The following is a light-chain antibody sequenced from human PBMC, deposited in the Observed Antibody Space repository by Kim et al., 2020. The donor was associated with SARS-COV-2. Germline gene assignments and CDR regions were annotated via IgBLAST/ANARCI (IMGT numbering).Light chain of an antibody. V-gene: IGKV1-16*01. Sequence: DIQMTQSPSSLSASVGDRVTITCRASQGISNHLAWFQQKPGKAPKSLIYDASTLQGGVPSRFSGSASGTDFTLTINSLQPEDFATYYCQQYDTYPLTVGGGTKLEI. CDR2: DAS. J-gene: IGKJ4*01. CDR3: QQYDTYPLT. CDR1: QGISNH.